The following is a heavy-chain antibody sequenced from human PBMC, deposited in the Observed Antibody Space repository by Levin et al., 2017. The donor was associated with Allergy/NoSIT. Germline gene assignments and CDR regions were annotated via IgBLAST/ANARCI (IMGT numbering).Heavy chain of an antibody. CDR1: GFTFSSYS. CDR3: ARDGHFDSGRYFDY. CDR2: ISSSSSYI. J-gene: IGHJ4*02. V-gene: IGHV3-21*01. D-gene: IGHD3-9*01. Sequence: PGGSLRLSCAASGFTFSSYSINWVRQAPGKGLEWVSSISSSSSYIYYTDSLKGRFTISRDNAKNSVYLQMNSLRAEDTAVYYCARDGHFDSGRYFDYWGQGTLVTVSS.